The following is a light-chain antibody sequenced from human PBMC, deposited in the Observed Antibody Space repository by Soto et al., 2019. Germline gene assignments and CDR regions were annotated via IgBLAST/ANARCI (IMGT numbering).Light chain of an antibody. J-gene: IGKJ2*01. CDR1: ETVLKK. Sequence: VLTQSPVTLSVSPGDSAIFYCSASETVLKKLAWYQQKPGQPPRLLIYGASIRATGIPDRFAGDGSGTDSTLTINSLQSEDFGVYYCQQYYVWPPRYTFGQGTQLEI. CDR2: GAS. V-gene: IGKV3-15*01. CDR3: QQYYVWPPRYT.